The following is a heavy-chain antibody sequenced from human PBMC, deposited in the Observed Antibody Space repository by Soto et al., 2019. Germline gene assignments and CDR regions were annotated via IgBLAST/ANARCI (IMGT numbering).Heavy chain of an antibody. CDR3: ARDATSRYDY. CDR1: GFPFSSYR. CDR2: INDDGVTT. J-gene: IGHJ4*02. D-gene: IGHD2-2*01. V-gene: IGHV3-74*01. Sequence: VQLVESGGGLVQPGGSLTLSCAASGFPFSSYRMHWVRQAPGKGLVWVSRINDDGVTTSDADSVKGRFTISRDNAKNTLYLQMNNLRVEDTAVYYCARDATSRYDYWGQGTLVIVSP.